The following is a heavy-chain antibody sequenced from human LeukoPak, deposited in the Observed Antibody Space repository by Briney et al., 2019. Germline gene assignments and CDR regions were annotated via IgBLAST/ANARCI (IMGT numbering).Heavy chain of an antibody. J-gene: IGHJ4*02. Sequence: SETLSLTCTVSGGSTSSGDYYWSWIRQPPGKGLEWIGYIYYSGSTYYNPSLKSRVTISVDTSKNQFSLKLSSVTAADTAVYYCARVSYNWNLYYFDYWGQGTLVTVSS. CDR2: IYYSGST. V-gene: IGHV4-30-4*01. CDR3: ARVSYNWNLYYFDY. D-gene: IGHD1-7*01. CDR1: GGSTSSGDYY.